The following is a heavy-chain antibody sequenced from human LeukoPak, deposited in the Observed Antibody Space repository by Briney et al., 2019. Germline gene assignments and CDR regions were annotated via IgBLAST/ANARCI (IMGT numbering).Heavy chain of an antibody. CDR3: ARHLTMITVPRDAFDI. Sequence: PGESLKISCKTSGYSFTSYWIGWVRQMPGKGLEWIGVIYPGDSDTRYSPSFQGQVTISADKSLSTAYLQWSGLKASDTAMYYCARHLTMITVPRDAFDIWGQGTMVTVSS. CDR2: IYPGDSDT. D-gene: IGHD3-16*01. J-gene: IGHJ3*02. V-gene: IGHV5-51*01. CDR1: GYSFTSYW.